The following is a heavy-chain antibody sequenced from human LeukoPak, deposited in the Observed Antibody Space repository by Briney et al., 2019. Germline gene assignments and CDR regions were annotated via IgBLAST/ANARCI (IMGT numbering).Heavy chain of an antibody. Sequence: GGSLRLSCAASGFTFSTYNMNWVRQAPGKGLEWVSYISSSSTTIYYADSVKGRFTISRDNAKNSLYLQMNSLRAEDTAVYYCATEGAAVAPYGMDVWGQGTTVTVSS. V-gene: IGHV3-48*04. CDR2: ISSSSTTI. J-gene: IGHJ6*02. CDR3: ATEGAAVAPYGMDV. D-gene: IGHD6-19*01. CDR1: GFTFSTYN.